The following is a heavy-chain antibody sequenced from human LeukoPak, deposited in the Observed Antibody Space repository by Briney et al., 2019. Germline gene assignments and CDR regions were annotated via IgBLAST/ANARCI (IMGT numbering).Heavy chain of an antibody. CDR2: ISAGGDRT. CDR3: AYLDSSGYYYGRLRY. CDR1: GFTFSDHA. D-gene: IGHD3-22*01. Sequence: GVALRLSCAASGFTFSDHAMSWVRQTPAKGLESVSSISAGGDRTHYADSVKGRITVSRDNSKNTLYLHMNSLRAEDTAVYFCAYLDSSGYYYGRLRYWGQGTPVTVSS. V-gene: IGHV3-23*01. J-gene: IGHJ4*02.